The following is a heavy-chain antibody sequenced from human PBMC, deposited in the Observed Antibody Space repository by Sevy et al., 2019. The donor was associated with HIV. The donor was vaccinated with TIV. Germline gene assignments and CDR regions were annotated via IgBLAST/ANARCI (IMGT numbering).Heavy chain of an antibody. CDR3: AREIKVVPAAPDRVDYYGMDV. CDR1: GFTFSSYG. J-gene: IGHJ6*02. V-gene: IGHV3-33*01. CDR2: IWYDGSNK. D-gene: IGHD2-2*01. Sequence: GGSLRLSCAASGFTFSSYGMHWVRQAPGKGLEWVAVIWYDGSNKYYAHSVKGRFTISRDNSKNTLYLQMNSLRAEDTAVYYCAREIKVVPAAPDRVDYYGMDVWGQGTTVTVSS.